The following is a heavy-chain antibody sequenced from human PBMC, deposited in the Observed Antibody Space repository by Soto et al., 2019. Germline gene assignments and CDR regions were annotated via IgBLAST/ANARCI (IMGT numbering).Heavy chain of an antibody. D-gene: IGHD6-19*01. CDR3: AKDWGIAVAAH. J-gene: IGHJ4*02. V-gene: IGHV3-30*18. CDR2: ISHDGGNK. CDR1: GFTFSSTG. Sequence: QVQLVESGGGVVQPGGALRLSCAASGFTFSSTGMHWVRQAPGKGLEWVAVISHDGGNKYYGDSVKGRFIISRDNSKNTLYLQMNSLRADDTAVYYYAKDWGIAVAAHWGQGTLVTVSS.